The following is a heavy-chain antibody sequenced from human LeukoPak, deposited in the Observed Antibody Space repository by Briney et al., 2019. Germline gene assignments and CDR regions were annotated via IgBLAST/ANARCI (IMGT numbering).Heavy chain of an antibody. Sequence: GESLKISCKGSGYSFTSYWIGWVRQLPGKGLEWMAIIYPGDSDTRYSPSFQGQATISAEKSTSTAYLQWSSLKASDTAMYYCASNAYSSSQSFDSWGQGTLVTVSS. CDR1: GYSFTSYW. CDR2: IYPGDSDT. J-gene: IGHJ4*02. CDR3: ASNAYSSSQSFDS. D-gene: IGHD6-6*01. V-gene: IGHV5-51*01.